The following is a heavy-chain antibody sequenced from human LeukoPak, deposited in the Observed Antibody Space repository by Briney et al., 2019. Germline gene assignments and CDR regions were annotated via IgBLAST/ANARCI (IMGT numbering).Heavy chain of an antibody. CDR1: GGSISSGDFY. D-gene: IGHD5-18*01. CDR3: AATASNWFDP. V-gene: IGHV4-30-4*08. Sequence: SEALSLTCTVSGGSISSGDFYWTWIRQRPGKGLEWIGYIYYSGNTYYNPSLKSRVTISVDTSKNQFSLKLSSVTAADTAVYYCAATASNWFDPWGQGTLVTVSS. CDR2: IYYSGNT. J-gene: IGHJ5*02.